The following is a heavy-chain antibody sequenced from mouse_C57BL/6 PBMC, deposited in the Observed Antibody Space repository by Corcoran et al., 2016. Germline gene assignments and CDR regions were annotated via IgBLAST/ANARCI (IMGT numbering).Heavy chain of an antibody. V-gene: IGHV9-3*01. J-gene: IGHJ3*01. CDR3: ARRGNWTWFAY. D-gene: IGHD4-1*01. Sequence: QIQLLQSGPELKKPGETVKISCKASGYTFTTYGMSWVKQAPGKGLKWMGWINTYSGVPTYADDFKGRFAFSLETSASTAYLQINNLKNEDTATYFCARRGNWTWFAYWGQGTLVTVSA. CDR2: INTYSGVP. CDR1: GYTFTTYG.